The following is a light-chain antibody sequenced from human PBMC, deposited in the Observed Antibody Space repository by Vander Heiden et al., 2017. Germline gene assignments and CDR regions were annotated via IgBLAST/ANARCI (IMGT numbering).Light chain of an antibody. CDR2: AAC. J-gene: IGKJ3*01. CDR3: QQSYSTPRVT. CDR1: QSISSY. Sequence: DIQMTQSPSSLSASVGDRVTITCRASQSISSYLNWYQQKPGKAPKLLIYAACSLQSGVPSRFSGSGSGTDFTLTISSLQPEDFATYYCQQSYSTPRVTFGPGTKVDIK. V-gene: IGKV1-39*01.